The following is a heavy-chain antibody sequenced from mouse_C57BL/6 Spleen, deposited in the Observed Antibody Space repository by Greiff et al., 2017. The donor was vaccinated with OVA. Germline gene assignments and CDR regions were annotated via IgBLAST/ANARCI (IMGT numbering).Heavy chain of an antibody. CDR2: IAPSDSYT. Sequence: QVQLQQPGAELVKPGASVKLSCKASGYTFTSYWMQWVKQRPGQGLEWIGEIAPSDSYTNYNQKFKGKATLTVDTSSSTAYMQLSSLTSEDSAVYYCARGGGYDYVWYFGGWGTGTTVTVSS. J-gene: IGHJ1*03. CDR1: GYTFTSYW. D-gene: IGHD2-4*01. CDR3: ARGGGYDYVWYFGG. V-gene: IGHV1-50*01.